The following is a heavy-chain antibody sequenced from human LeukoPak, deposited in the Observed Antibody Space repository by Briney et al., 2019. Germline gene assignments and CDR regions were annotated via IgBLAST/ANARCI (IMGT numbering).Heavy chain of an antibody. V-gene: IGHV3-30*18. D-gene: IGHD1-26*01. J-gene: IGHJ4*02. CDR1: GFTFSSYG. CDR3: AKRMSGSYYPEY. CDR2: ISYDGSNK. Sequence: GGSLRLSCAASGFTFSSYGMHWVRQAPGKGLEWVAVISYDGSNKYYADSVKGRFTISRDNSESTLYLQMNNLTADDTAVYYCAKRMSGSYYPEYWGQGTLVTVSS.